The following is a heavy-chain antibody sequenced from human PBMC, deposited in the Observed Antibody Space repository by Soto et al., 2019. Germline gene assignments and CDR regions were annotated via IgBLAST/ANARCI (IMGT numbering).Heavy chain of an antibody. J-gene: IGHJ4*02. D-gene: IGHD3-16*02. CDR2: LIPIFGTA. Sequence: QVQLVQSGAEVKKPGSSVKVSCKASGGTFSSYAISWVRQAPGQGLEWMGGLIPIFGTANYAQKFQGRVTITADESTSTAYMELSSLRSEDTAVYYCARAPAPYDYVWGSYRYHFDYWGQGTLVTVSS. CDR3: ARAPAPYDYVWGSYRYHFDY. V-gene: IGHV1-69*01. CDR1: GGTFSSYA.